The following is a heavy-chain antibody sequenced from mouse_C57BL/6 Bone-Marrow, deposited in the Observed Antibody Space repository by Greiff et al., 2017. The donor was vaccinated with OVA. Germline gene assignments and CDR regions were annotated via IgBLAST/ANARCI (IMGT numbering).Heavy chain of an antibody. CDR3: ARRYLYYFDY. CDR1: GFTFSDYG. V-gene: IGHV5-17*01. Sequence: EVKVVESGGGLVKPGGSLKLSCAASGFTFSDYGMHWVRQAPEKGLEWVAYISSGSSTIYYADTVKGRFTISRDNAKNTLFLQMPSLRSEDTAMYYCARRYLYYFDYWGQGTTLTVSS. CDR2: ISSGSSTI. J-gene: IGHJ2*01. D-gene: IGHD2-14*01.